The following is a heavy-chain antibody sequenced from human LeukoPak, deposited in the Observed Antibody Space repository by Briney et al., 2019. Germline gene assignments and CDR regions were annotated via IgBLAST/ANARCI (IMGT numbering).Heavy chain of an antibody. V-gene: IGHV3-30*02. Sequence: QPGGSLRLSCAASGFTFSTYGTHWVRQAPGKGLEWVALIVHDGSDKYYADSVRGRFTISRDNSKNTLYLQMNSLRAEDTAMYYCAERDAAGLDYWGQGTLVTVSS. CDR3: AERDAAGLDY. D-gene: IGHD6-13*01. CDR2: IVHDGSDK. J-gene: IGHJ4*02. CDR1: GFTFSTYG.